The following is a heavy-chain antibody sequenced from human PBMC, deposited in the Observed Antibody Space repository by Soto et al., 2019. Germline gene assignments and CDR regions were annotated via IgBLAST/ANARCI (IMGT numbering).Heavy chain of an antibody. Sequence: ETLSLTCRVSDGSMNSDSSYWGWIRQPPGKGLEWIGVINHSGSTYHNLSLKGRVTMSVDASRNQFSLKLTSMTAADTAVYYCARLGGYVSVGYYYLWDSWGQGTLVTVS. CDR2: INHSGST. D-gene: IGHD3-22*01. CDR1: DGSMNSDSSY. J-gene: IGHJ4*02. CDR3: ARLGGYVSVGYYYLWDS. V-gene: IGHV4-39*01.